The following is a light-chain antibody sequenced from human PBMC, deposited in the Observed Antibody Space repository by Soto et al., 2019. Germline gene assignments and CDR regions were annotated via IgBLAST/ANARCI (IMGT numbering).Light chain of an antibody. J-gene: IGKJ3*01. Sequence: TQSPSSLSASVGDTVTISCRASQDISTYLAWYQQKPGQAPRLLIYGASTRATGIPARFSGSGSETEFTLNISSLQPEDFAVYYCQQYNNWPFTFGPGTKVDI. CDR1: QDISTY. CDR3: QQYNNWPFT. CDR2: GAS. V-gene: IGKV3-15*01.